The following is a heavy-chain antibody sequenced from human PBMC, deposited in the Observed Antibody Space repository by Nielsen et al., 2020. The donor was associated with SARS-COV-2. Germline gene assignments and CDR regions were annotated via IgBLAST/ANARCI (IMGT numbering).Heavy chain of an antibody. CDR3: AIWTSPLTTVTTINAFDI. D-gene: IGHD4-17*01. CDR1: GGTFSSYA. Sequence: SVKVACKAYGGTFSSYAISWVRQAPGQGLEWMGGIIPIFGTANYAQKFQGRVTITADESTSTAYMELSSLRSEDTAVYYCAIWTSPLTTVTTINAFDIWGQGTMVTVSS. CDR2: IIPIFGTA. J-gene: IGHJ3*02. V-gene: IGHV1-69*13.